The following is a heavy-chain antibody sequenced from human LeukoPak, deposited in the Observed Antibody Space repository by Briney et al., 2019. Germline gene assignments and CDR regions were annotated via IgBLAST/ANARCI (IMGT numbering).Heavy chain of an antibody. D-gene: IGHD3-10*01. CDR3: ASLLDMVRGVKGQRDYYYYYGMDV. J-gene: IGHJ6*02. CDR2: ISSSSSTI. Sequence: GGSLRLSCAASGFTFSSYSMNWVRQAPGKGLEWVSYISSSSSTIYYADSVKGRFTISRDNAKNSLYLQMNSLRDEDTAVYYCASLLDMVRGVKGQRDYYYYYGMDVWGQGTTVTVS. CDR1: GFTFSSYS. V-gene: IGHV3-48*02.